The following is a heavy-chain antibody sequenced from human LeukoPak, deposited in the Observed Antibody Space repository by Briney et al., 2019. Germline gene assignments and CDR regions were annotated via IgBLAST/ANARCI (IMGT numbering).Heavy chain of an antibody. J-gene: IGHJ4*02. CDR1: GFTFSSYA. V-gene: IGHV3-23*01. D-gene: IGHD3-22*01. Sequence: GGSLRLSCAASGFTFSSYAMSWVRQAPGKGLEWVSAISGSGGSTYYADSVKGRFTISRDNAKNTLYLQMNSLRAEDTAVYYCARCRYDSSGYYYEGFDYWGQGTLVTVSS. CDR3: ARCRYDSSGYYYEGFDY. CDR2: ISGSGGST.